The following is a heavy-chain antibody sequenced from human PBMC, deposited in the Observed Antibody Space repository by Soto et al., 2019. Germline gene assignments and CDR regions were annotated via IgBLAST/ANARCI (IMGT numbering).Heavy chain of an antibody. D-gene: IGHD6-13*01. Sequence: LRLSCAASGFTYSTYTMHWVRQAPGKGLEWVAVISYDGNNKFYADSVKGRFTISRDNSKNTLYLQMNSLRAEDTAVYYCAKDSPRVAAAGTDWFDPWGQGTLVTVSS. CDR1: GFTYSTYT. J-gene: IGHJ5*02. CDR2: ISYDGNNK. V-gene: IGHV3-30-3*01. CDR3: AKDSPRVAAAGTDWFDP.